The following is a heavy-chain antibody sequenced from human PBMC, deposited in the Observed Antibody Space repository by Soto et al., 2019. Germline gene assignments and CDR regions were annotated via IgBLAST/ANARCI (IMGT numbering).Heavy chain of an antibody. CDR1: GFTFSRYA. D-gene: IGHD2-21*01. J-gene: IGHJ4*02. CDR3: ARSLSALFSLGDFNY. Sequence: EVHLLESGGGLVQPGGSLRLSCAASGFTFSRYALNWVRQAPGKGLEWVAGISGSGTGTHYAPSVKGRFIISSVSSTHTLYLRMNSLRAEETAMYYCARSLSALFSLGDFNYWGQGALVTVSS. V-gene: IGHV3-23*01. CDR2: ISGSGTGT.